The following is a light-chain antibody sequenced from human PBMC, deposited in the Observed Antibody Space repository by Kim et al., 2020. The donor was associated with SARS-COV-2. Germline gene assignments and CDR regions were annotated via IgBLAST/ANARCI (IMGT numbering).Light chain of an antibody. V-gene: IGKV3-15*01. Sequence: SPGKRSTLSCRASQNIRNSLAWYQQKPGQAPRLLIYGSSTRATGVPARFSGSGSGTEFTLTISSLQSEDFAIYSCQQYFNWPPLFTFGQGTKLEI. CDR1: QNIRNS. J-gene: IGKJ2*01. CDR2: GSS. CDR3: QQYFNWPPLFT.